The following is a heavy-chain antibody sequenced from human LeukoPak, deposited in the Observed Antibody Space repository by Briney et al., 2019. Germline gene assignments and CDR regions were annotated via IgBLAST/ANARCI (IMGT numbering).Heavy chain of an antibody. CDR3: ARVTARAVAPGY. Sequence: ASVKVSCKASGYTFTGYYMHWVRQAPGQGLEWMGWINPNSGGTNYAQKFQGRVTMTRGTSISTAYMELSRLRSDDTAVYYCARVTARAVAPGYWGQGTLVTVSS. CDR2: INPNSGGT. D-gene: IGHD6-19*01. J-gene: IGHJ4*02. CDR1: GYTFTGYY. V-gene: IGHV1-2*02.